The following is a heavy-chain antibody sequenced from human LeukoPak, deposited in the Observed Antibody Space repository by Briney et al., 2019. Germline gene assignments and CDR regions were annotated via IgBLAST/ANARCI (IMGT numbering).Heavy chain of an antibody. V-gene: IGHV2-5*02. CDR2: IYWDDDR. J-gene: IGHJ4*02. CDR3: AHRKNYYDSSVFDN. CDR1: GFSLNTRGVG. Sequence: SGPTLVNPTQTLTLTCTFSGFSLNTRGVGVGWIRQPPRRALGRLEPIYWDDDRRYSPSLKSRLTITKDTSKNQVVLTMTNMDPVDTATYFCAHRKNYYDSSVFDNWGQGTLVTVSS. D-gene: IGHD3-22*01.